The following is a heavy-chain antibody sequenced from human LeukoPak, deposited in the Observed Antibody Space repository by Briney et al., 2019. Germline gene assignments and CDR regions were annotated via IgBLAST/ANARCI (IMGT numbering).Heavy chain of an antibody. J-gene: IGHJ4*02. D-gene: IGHD2-2*02. V-gene: IGHV3-23*01. Sequence: GGSLRLSCAASGFTFSSHAMSWVRQAPGKGLEWVSSIVGTGVSRDYADSVKGRFTVSRDNSNNTVYLQMNSLRAEDTAVYYCARDPGYCSSTSCYTRGAFDYWGQGTLVTVSS. CDR2: IVGTGVSR. CDR3: ARDPGYCSSTSCYTRGAFDY. CDR1: GFTFSSHA.